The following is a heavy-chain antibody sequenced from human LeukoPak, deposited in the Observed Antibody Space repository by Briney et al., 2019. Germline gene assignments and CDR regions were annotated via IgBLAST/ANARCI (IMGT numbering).Heavy chain of an antibody. D-gene: IGHD2-15*01. CDR1: GYTFINYG. V-gene: IGHV3-30*18. CDR2: ISYDGSKV. Sequence: PGGSLRLSCAASGYTFINYGMHWVRQAPGKGREWVAVISYDGSKVFYGDFVKGRFTISRDDSKDTVYLQMNSLRVEDRAVYYCAKDDAGLPDYWGQGTLVTVSS. J-gene: IGHJ4*02. CDR3: AKDDAGLPDY.